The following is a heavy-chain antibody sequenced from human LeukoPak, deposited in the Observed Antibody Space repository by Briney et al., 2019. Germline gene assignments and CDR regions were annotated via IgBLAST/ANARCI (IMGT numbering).Heavy chain of an antibody. CDR1: GYTFTGYY. D-gene: IGHD3-22*01. Sequence: ASVKVSCKASGYTFTGYYMHWVRQAPGQGLEWMGRINPNSGGTNYAQKFQGRVTMTRDTSISTAYMEPSRLRSDDTAVYYCARGRGDYYDSSGYYYDYWGQGTLVTVSS. CDR2: INPNSGGT. J-gene: IGHJ4*02. CDR3: ARGRGDYYDSSGYYYDY. V-gene: IGHV1-2*06.